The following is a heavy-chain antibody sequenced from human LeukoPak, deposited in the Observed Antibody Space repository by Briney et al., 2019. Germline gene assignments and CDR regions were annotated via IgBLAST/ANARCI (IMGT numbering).Heavy chain of an antibody. V-gene: IGHV4-59*06. J-gene: IGHJ5*02. CDR2: IYYSGST. D-gene: IGHD2-21*02. CDR3: ARVRWTYCGGDCYPNWFDP. Sequence: SETLSLTCTVSGGSISSYYWSWIRQHPGKGLEWIGYIYYSGSTYYNPSLKSRVTISVDTSKNQFSLKLSSVTAADTAVYYCARVRWTYCGGDCYPNWFDPWGQGTLVTVSS. CDR1: GGSISSYY.